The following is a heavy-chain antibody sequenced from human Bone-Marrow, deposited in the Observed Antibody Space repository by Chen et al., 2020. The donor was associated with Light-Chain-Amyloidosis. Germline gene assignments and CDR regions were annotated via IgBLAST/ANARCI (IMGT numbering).Heavy chain of an antibody. Sequence: EEHLVESGGGLVQPGRSLRLSCEASGFTIDDYAMHWVRQAPGKGLEWVSGISWNSGVKGYVDSVRGRFTISRDGVKNSLYLQMNSLRPEDTALYYCAKDKGGSMGFGMDVWGQGTTVIVSS. D-gene: IGHD3-10*01. V-gene: IGHV3-9*01. CDR3: AKDKGGSMGFGMDV. CDR1: GFTIDDYA. J-gene: IGHJ6*02. CDR2: ISWNSGVK.